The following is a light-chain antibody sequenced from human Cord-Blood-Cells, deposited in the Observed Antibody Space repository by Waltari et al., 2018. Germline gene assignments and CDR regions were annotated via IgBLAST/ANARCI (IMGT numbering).Light chain of an antibody. J-gene: IGLJ3*02. CDR3: SSYTSSSTWV. V-gene: IGLV2-14*01. CDR1: SSDVGGYHY. CDR2: DVS. Sequence: QSALTQPASVSGSPGQPTTISCTGTSSDVGGYHYVSWYQQHPGKAPKLMIYDVSKRPSGVSNRFSGSKSGNTASLTISGLQAEDEADYYCSSYTSSSTWVFGGGTKLTVL.